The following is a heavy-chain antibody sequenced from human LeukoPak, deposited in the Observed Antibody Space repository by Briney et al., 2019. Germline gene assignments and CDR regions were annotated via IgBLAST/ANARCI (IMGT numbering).Heavy chain of an antibody. J-gene: IGHJ5*02. CDR3: AGVVAATAAWFDP. D-gene: IGHD2-15*01. Sequence: ASVKVSRKASGYTFTSYAMHWMRQAPGQRLEWMGWINAGNGNTKYSQKFQGRVTITRDTSASTAYMELSSLRSEDTAVYYCAGVVAATAAWFDPWGQGTLVTVSS. CDR2: INAGNGNT. V-gene: IGHV1-3*01. CDR1: GYTFTSYA.